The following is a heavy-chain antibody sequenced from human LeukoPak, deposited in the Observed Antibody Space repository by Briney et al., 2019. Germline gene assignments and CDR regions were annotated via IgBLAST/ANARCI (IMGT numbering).Heavy chain of an antibody. J-gene: IGHJ6*03. CDR2: IKEDGSEK. D-gene: IGHD3-3*01. V-gene: IGHV3-7*01. CDR3: ARALTLYDFWSGLESVGYMDV. CDR1: GFTFSSYW. Sequence: GGSLRLSCAASGFTFSSYWMSWVRQAPGKGLEWVANIKEDGSEKYYVGSVKGRFTISRDNAKNSLYLQMNSLRAEDTAVYYCARALTLYDFWSGLESVGYMDVWGKGTTVTVSS.